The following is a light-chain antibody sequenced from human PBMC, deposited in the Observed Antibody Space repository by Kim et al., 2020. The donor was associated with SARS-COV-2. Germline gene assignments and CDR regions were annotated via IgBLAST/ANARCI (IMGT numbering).Light chain of an antibody. Sequence: QSVLTQPPSVSAAPGQRITISCFGSSSNIGTNYVAWYQQFPGTAPKLLIYDNDQRPSGIPDRFSGSKSGTSATLAITGLQPGDDADYYCGAWESRLNAEVLGGGTQLTVL. V-gene: IGLV1-51*01. CDR1: SSNIGTNY. CDR2: DND. CDR3: GAWESRLNAEV. J-gene: IGLJ3*02.